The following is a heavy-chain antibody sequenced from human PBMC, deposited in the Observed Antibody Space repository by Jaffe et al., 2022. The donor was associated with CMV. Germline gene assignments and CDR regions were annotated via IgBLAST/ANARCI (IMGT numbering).Heavy chain of an antibody. Sequence: EVQLVESGGGLVQPGGSLRLSCAASGFTFSSYWMHWVRQAPGKGLVWVSRINSDGSSTSYADSVKGRFTISRDNAKNTLYLQMNSLRAEDTAVYYCARVSGVYNWNYVSEGGKPDYYYYGMDVWGQGTTVTVSS. D-gene: IGHD1-7*01. J-gene: IGHJ6*02. V-gene: IGHV3-74*01. CDR1: GFTFSSYW. CDR2: INSDGSST. CDR3: ARVSGVYNWNYVSEGGKPDYYYYGMDV.